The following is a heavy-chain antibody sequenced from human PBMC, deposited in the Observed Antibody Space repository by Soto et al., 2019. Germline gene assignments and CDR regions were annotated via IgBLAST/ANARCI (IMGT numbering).Heavy chain of an antibody. J-gene: IGHJ5*02. CDR1: GGSISSYY. V-gene: IGHV4-59*01. CDR3: ARVGNPDYVAEFDP. Sequence: PSETLTLTCTVSGGSISSYYWSWIRQPPGKGLEWIGYIYYSGSTNYNPSLKSRVTISVDTSKNQFSLKLSSVTAADTAVYYCARVGNPDYVAEFDPWGQGTLVTVSS. CDR2: IYYSGST. D-gene: IGHD3-10*02.